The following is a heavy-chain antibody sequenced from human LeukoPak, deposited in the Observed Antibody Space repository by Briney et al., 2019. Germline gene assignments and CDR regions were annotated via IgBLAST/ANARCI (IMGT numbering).Heavy chain of an antibody. D-gene: IGHD4-17*01. CDR1: GFTFSSYG. V-gene: IGHV3-30*02. Sequence: QPGGSLRLSCAASGFTFSSYGMHWVRQAPGKGLEWVAFIRYDGSNKYYADSVKGRFTISRDNAKNSLYLQMNSLRAEDTAVYYCARDNGYGEYYDYWGQGTLVTVSS. CDR3: ARDNGYGEYYDY. CDR2: IRYDGSNK. J-gene: IGHJ4*02.